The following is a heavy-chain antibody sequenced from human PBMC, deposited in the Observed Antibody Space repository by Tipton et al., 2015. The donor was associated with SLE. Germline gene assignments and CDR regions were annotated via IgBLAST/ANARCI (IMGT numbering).Heavy chain of an antibody. CDR2: IYYSGST. CDR1: GGSISSYY. V-gene: IGHV4-59*12. D-gene: IGHD6-25*01. CDR3: ARDTGEGIAAA. J-gene: IGHJ4*02. Sequence: TLSLTCAVSGGSISSYYWSWIRQPPGKGLEWIGYIYYSGSTNYNPSLKSRVTISVDASKNQFSLKLSSVTAADTAVYYCARDTGEGIAAAWGQGTLVTVPS.